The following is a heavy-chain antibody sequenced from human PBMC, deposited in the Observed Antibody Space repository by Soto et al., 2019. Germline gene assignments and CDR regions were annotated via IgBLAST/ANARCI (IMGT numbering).Heavy chain of an antibody. J-gene: IGHJ6*02. CDR1: GFTFSSYG. CDR2: IWYDGSNK. D-gene: IGHD2-15*01. Sequence: QVQLVESGGGVVQPGRSLRLCCAASGFTFSSYGMHWVRQAPGKGLEWVAVIWYDGSNKYYADSVKGRFTISRDNSKNTLYLQMNSLRAEDTAVYYCARDGRWLLLGYYYYGMDVWGQGTTVTVSS. CDR3: ARDGRWLLLGYYYYGMDV. V-gene: IGHV3-33*01.